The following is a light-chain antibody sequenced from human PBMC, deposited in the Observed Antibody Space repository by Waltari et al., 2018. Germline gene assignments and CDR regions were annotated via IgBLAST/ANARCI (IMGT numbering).Light chain of an antibody. Sequence: SYVVTQPPSGSVAPGQTATITCEGDNIERKSVHWYQQKAGQAPVLVVYDDSYRPPGLPARLSGSNSGNTATLTIRRVEAGDEADYYCQLWDSRSNHLVFGGGTKLTVL. V-gene: IGLV3-21*02. CDR1: NIERKS. CDR2: DDS. CDR3: QLWDSRSNHLV. J-gene: IGLJ3*02.